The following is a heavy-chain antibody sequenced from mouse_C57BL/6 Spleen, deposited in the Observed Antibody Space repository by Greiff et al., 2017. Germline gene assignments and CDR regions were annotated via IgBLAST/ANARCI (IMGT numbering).Heavy chain of an antibody. CDR2: INPNNGGT. D-gene: IGHD1-1*01. CDR3: AGRHYGSWFAY. Sequence: EVQLQQSGPELVKPGASVKMSCKASGYTFTDYNMHWVKQSHGKSLEWIGYINPNNGGTSYNQKFKGKATLTVNKSSSTAYMELRSLTSEDSAVYFCAGRHYGSWFAYWGQGTLVTVSA. CDR1: GYTFTDYN. V-gene: IGHV1-22*01. J-gene: IGHJ3*01.